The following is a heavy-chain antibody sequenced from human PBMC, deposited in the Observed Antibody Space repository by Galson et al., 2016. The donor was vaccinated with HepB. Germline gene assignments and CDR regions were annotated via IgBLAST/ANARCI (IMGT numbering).Heavy chain of an antibody. CDR1: GYTFTSFG. J-gene: IGHJ5*02. V-gene: IGHV1-18*01. CDR3: AGERGLQRFLYRNWFDP. CDR2: ISTYNGNT. Sequence: SVKVSCKASGYTFTSFGISWVRQAPGQGLEWMGWISTYNGNTNYAQNFQGRVTMTTDTSTRTAYMELRSLRPDDTAVYYCAGERGLQRFLYRNWFDPWGQGTLVAVSS. D-gene: IGHD3-3*01.